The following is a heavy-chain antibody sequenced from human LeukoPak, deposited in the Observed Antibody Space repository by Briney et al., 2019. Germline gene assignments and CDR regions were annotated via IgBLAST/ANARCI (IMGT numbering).Heavy chain of an antibody. CDR2: IYYSGST. J-gene: IGHJ4*02. CDR1: GGSISSSSYY. CDR3: ARVTGWLQFWYFDY. V-gene: IGHV4-39*07. D-gene: IGHD5-24*01. Sequence: PSETLSLTCTVSGGSISSSSYYWGWIRQPPGTGLEWIGSIYYSGSTYYNPSLKSRVTISVDTSKNQFSLKLSSVTAADTAVYYCARVTGWLQFWYFDYWGQGTLVTVSS.